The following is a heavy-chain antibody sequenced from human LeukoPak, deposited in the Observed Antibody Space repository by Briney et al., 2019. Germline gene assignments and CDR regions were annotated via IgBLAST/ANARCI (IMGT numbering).Heavy chain of an antibody. CDR1: GGTFSSYA. J-gene: IGHJ3*02. D-gene: IGHD2-21*01. Sequence: ASVKVSCKASGGTFSSYAISWVRQAPGQGLEWMGGIIPIFGTANYTQKFQGRVTITADESTSTAYMELSSLRSEDMAVYYCARYVVALYDAFDIWGQGTMVTVSS. CDR3: ARYVVALYDAFDI. CDR2: IIPIFGTA. V-gene: IGHV1-69*13.